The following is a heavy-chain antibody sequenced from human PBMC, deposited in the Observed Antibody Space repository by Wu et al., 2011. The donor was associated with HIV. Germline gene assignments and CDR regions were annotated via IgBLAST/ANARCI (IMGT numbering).Heavy chain of an antibody. CDR3: ARGKYGFGSYSYFDD. J-gene: IGHJ4*02. Sequence: QVQLQQWGAGLLKPSETLSLTCAVYGASFTGYFWSWIRQPPGKGLEWIGEIDHGGSTSYNPSLKSRVTISLDTSKNQFSLKLSSVTAADTAVYYCARGKYGFGSYSYFDDWGQGTLVTVSS. V-gene: IGHV4-34*01. CDR2: IDHGGST. CDR1: GASFTGYF. D-gene: IGHD3-10*01.